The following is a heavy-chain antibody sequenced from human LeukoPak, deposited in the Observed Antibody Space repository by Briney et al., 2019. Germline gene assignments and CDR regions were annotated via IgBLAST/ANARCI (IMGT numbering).Heavy chain of an antibody. Sequence: SQTLSLTCAISGDSVSSNSASWNWIRQSPSGGLEWLGRTYCRSKWYNDYAASVRGRITINADTSNNQVSLHLNSVTPEDTAVYFCARGYSGMTVALIQSWGQGTLVTVSS. CDR2: TYCRSKWYN. V-gene: IGHV6-1*01. CDR3: ARGYSGMTVALIQS. D-gene: IGHD6-19*01. CDR1: GDSVSSNSAS. J-gene: IGHJ4*02.